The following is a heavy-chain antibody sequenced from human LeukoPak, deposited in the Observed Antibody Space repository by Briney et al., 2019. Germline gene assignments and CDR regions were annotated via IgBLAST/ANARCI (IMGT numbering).Heavy chain of an antibody. Sequence: ASVKVSCKASGYTFTSYGISWVRQAPGQGLEWMGWISAYNGNTNYAQKLQGRVTTTTDTSTSTAYMELRSLRSDDTAVYYCARDGVIAAAQVPFDYWGQGTLVTVSS. CDR2: ISAYNGNT. CDR1: GYTFTSYG. D-gene: IGHD6-13*01. J-gene: IGHJ4*02. CDR3: ARDGVIAAAQVPFDY. V-gene: IGHV1-18*01.